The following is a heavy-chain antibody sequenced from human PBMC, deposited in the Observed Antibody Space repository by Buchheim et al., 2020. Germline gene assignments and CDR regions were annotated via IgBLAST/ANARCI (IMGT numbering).Heavy chain of an antibody. V-gene: IGHV3-7*01. D-gene: IGHD3-3*02. CDR3: ARAFYANDGYDI. J-gene: IGHJ3*02. CDR2: IKEDGSEK. CDR1: GFTFSNYW. Sequence: EVQLVESGGGLAQPGGSLRLSCAASGFTFSNYWMSWVRQAPGKGLEWVANIKEDGSEKYYVDSVKGRFTISRDNAKNSLFLQVNSLRAEDAAVYYCARAFYANDGYDIWGQGT.